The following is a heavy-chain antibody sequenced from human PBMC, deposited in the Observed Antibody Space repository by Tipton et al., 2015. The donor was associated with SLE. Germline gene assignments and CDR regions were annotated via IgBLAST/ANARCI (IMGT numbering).Heavy chain of an antibody. CDR1: GYSITSGYY. CDR2: LYHSGST. V-gene: IGHV4-38-2*01. D-gene: IGHD5-12*01. J-gene: IGHJ4*02. Sequence: TLSLTCVASGYSITSGYYWGWIRQTPGKGLEWIASLYHSGSTFYNPSLKSRVTISVDTSKNQFSLYLRSVTAADTAVYYCEGGSGYGGRRDFWGQGTRVTVSS. CDR3: EGGSGYGGRRDF.